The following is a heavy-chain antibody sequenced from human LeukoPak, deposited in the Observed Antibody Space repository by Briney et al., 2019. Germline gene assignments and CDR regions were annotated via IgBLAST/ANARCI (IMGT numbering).Heavy chain of an antibody. CDR3: ARGFDWLEYYFDY. Sequence: ASVKVSCKASGYTFTGYYIHWVRQAPGQGLEWMGWINPDSGVTNYAQKFQGRVTMIRDTSISTAYMELSRLRSDDTAVYHCARGFDWLEYYFDYWGQGTLVTVSS. CDR2: INPDSGVT. J-gene: IGHJ4*02. V-gene: IGHV1-2*02. D-gene: IGHD3-9*01. CDR1: GYTFTGYY.